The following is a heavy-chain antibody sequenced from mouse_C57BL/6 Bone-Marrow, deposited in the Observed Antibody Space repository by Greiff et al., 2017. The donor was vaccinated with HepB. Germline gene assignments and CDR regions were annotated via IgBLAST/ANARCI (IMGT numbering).Heavy chain of an antibody. CDR1: GYTFTSYG. J-gene: IGHJ1*03. CDR2: IYPRSGNT. Sequence: QVQLQQSGAELARPGASVKLSCKASGYTFTSYGISWVKQRTGQGLEWIGDIYPRSGNTYYNEKFKGKATLTADKSSSTAYMELRSLTSEDSAVYFCAREGIYDCYCYWYFDVWGTGTTVTVSS. CDR3: AREGIYDCYCYWYFDV. V-gene: IGHV1-81*01. D-gene: IGHD2-3*01.